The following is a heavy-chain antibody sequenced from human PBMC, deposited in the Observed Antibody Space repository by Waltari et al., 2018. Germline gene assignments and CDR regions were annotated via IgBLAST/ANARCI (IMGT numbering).Heavy chain of an antibody. Sequence: EVQLVESGGGLGKPGGSLRLSCAASGCTFSNAWMSWVRQSPGKGLAWVGRIKSKTDGGTTDYAATVKGRFTISRDDSKNTLYLQMNSLKTEDTAVYYCTTKYYDYVWGSYRYPYFVYWGQGTLVTVSS. CDR2: IKSKTDGGTT. CDR3: TTKYYDYVWGSYRYPYFVY. D-gene: IGHD3-16*02. V-gene: IGHV3-15*01. J-gene: IGHJ4*02. CDR1: GCTFSNAW.